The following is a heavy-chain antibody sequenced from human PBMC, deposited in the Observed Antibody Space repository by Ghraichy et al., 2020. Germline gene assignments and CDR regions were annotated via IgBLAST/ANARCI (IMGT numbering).Heavy chain of an antibody. CDR2: TSGGGGST. CDR1: GFTFSTYA. CDR3: AKVASWRYFDL. D-gene: IGHD6-6*01. Sequence: SLRLSCAASGFTFSTYAMTWVRQAPGKGLEWVSATSGGGGSTYYADSVKGRFTISRDNSKNTLYLQMNSLRAEDTAVYSCAKVASWRYFDLWGRGTLVTVSS. V-gene: IGHV3-23*01. J-gene: IGHJ2*01.